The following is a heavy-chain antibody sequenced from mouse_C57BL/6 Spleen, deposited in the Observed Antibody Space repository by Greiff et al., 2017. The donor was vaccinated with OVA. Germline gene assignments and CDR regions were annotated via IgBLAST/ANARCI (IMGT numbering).Heavy chain of an antibody. CDR1: GFNIKDYY. D-gene: IGHD2-2*01. CDR2: IDPEDGET. V-gene: IGHV14-2*01. Sequence: EVQLQQSGAELVKPGASVKLSCKASGFNIKDYYMHWVKQRTEQGLEWIGSIDPEDGETKYASNFKGKATITADTSSNTAYLQLSSLTSEDTAVYYYAKDGNDEYYFDYWGQGTTLTVSS. J-gene: IGHJ2*01. CDR3: AKDGNDEYYFDY.